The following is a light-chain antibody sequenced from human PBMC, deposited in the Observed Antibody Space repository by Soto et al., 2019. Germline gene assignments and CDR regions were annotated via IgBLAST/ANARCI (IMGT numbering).Light chain of an antibody. CDR1: QSVSSTY. CDR3: QQYGSSPV. V-gene: IGKV3-20*01. Sequence: EIVLTQSPGTLSLSPGERATLSCRASQSVSSTYLVWYQQKPGQAPRLLIYGASIRAPGIPDRFSGSGSGTDFSLTISRLEPEDFAVYYCQQYGSSPVFGAGTKVDX. J-gene: IGKJ3*01. CDR2: GAS.